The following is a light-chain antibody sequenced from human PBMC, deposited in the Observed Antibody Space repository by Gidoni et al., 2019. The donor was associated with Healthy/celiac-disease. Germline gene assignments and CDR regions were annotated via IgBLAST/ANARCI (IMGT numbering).Light chain of an antibody. CDR1: QRLRHSNGYNY. CDR3: MQALQTPFT. V-gene: IGKV2-28*01. J-gene: IGKJ3*01. Sequence: DSVMTQSPLSLPVTPGEPASISCRSSQRLRHSNGYNYLDWYLQKPGQSPQLLIYLGSNRASGVPDRFSGSGSGTDFTLKISRVEAEDVGVYYCMQALQTPFTFGPGTQVDIK. CDR2: LGS.